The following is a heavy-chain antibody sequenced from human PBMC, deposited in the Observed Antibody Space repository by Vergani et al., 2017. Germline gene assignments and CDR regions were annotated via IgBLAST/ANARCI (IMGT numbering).Heavy chain of an antibody. CDR2: MYHSGST. CDR3: GRVADFYGLGSRLLDL. J-gene: IGHJ5*02. V-gene: IGHV4-59*01. Sequence: QVQLQESGPGLVKPSETLSLTCSFSGGSMSGYYWSWIRQPPGKELAWIGYMYHSGSTNYNPSLETRVTISGDPSKNQFSLKLNSVTAADTAVYYCGRVADFYGLGSRLLDLWGQGILVTVSS. D-gene: IGHD3-10*01. CDR1: GGSMSGYY.